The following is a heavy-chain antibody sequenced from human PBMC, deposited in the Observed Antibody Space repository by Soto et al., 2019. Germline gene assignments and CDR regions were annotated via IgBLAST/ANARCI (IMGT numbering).Heavy chain of an antibody. Sequence: PSETLSLTGTVSGGSISSGGYYWSWIRQHPGKGLEWIGYIYYSGSTYYNPSLKSRVTISVDTSKNQFSLKLSSVTAADTAVYYCARDGTPAAAGRGYGMDVWGQGTTVTVSS. CDR3: ARDGTPAAAGRGYGMDV. CDR2: IYYSGST. D-gene: IGHD6-13*01. V-gene: IGHV4-31*03. CDR1: GGSISSGGYY. J-gene: IGHJ6*02.